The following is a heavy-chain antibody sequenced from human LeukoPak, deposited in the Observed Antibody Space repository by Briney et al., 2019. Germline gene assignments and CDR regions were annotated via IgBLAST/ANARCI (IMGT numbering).Heavy chain of an antibody. J-gene: IGHJ4*02. D-gene: IGHD2-21*02. V-gene: IGHV5-51*01. CDR3: AIPPGYCGNDCSFDH. CDR2: IYPGDYET. Sequence: RGESLKISCEGSGYSFSNYWIGWVRQMPGKGLEXXGIIYPGDYETRYSPSFQGLVTISVDKSISTAYLQWSSLKASDTAMYYCAIPPGYCGNDCSFDHWGQGTLVTVSS. CDR1: GYSFSNYW.